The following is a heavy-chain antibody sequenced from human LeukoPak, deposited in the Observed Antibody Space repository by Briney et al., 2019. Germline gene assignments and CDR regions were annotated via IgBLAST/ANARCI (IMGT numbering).Heavy chain of an antibody. Sequence: PGGSLRLSCAASGFTFSDYSMNWVRQAPGKGLEWVSYISSSSSSIYYADSVRGRFTISRDNAQTSLYLQMNSLRAEDTAVYYCARDHIVGASNFDSWGQGTLVTVSS. D-gene: IGHD1-26*01. CDR3: ARDHIVGASNFDS. V-gene: IGHV3-48*04. J-gene: IGHJ4*02. CDR2: ISSSSSSI. CDR1: GFTFSDYS.